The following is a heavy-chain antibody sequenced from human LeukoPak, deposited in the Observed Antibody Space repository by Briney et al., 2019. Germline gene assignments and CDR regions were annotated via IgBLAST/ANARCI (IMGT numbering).Heavy chain of an antibody. J-gene: IGHJ4*02. V-gene: IGHV7-4-1*02. D-gene: IGHD5-18*01. CDR2: INTNTGNP. CDR1: GYTFTSYA. CDR3: ARDLVGTDTAMVMGDY. Sequence: ASVKVSCKASGYTFTSYAMNWVRQAPGQGPEWMGWINTNTGNPTYAQGFTGRFVFSLDTSVSTAYLQISSLKAEDTAVYYCARDLVGTDTAMVMGDYWGQGTLVTVSS.